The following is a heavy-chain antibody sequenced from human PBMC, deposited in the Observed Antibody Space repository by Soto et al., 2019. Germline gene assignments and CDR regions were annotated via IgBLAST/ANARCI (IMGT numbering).Heavy chain of an antibody. CDR1: GFTFSSYA. Sequence: GGSLRLSCAAYGFTFSSYAMSWVRQAPGKGLEWVSAIRGSGGSTYYADSVKGRFTISRVNSKNTLYLQMNSLRAEDTAVYYCAKVPVLVTAIPGIYCSFDLWGRGTLVTVSS. CDR3: AKVPVLVTAIPGIYCSFDL. D-gene: IGHD2-21*02. J-gene: IGHJ2*01. CDR2: IRGSGGST. V-gene: IGHV3-23*01.